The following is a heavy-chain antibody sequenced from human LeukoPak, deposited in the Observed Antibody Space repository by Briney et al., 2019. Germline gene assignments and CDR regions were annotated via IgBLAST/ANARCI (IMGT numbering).Heavy chain of an antibody. CDR3: ARHVVVAATPHFDY. CDR1: GGSISSSSYY. Sequence: PSETLSLTCTVSGGSISSSSYYWGWIRQPPGKGLEWIGSTYYSGSTYYNPSLKSRVTISVDTSKNQFSLKLSSVTAADTAVYYCARHVVVAATPHFDYWGQGTLVTVSS. D-gene: IGHD2-15*01. V-gene: IGHV4-39*01. J-gene: IGHJ4*02. CDR2: TYYSGST.